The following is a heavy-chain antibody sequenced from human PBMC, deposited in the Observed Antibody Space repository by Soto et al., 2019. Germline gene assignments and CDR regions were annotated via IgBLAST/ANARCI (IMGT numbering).Heavy chain of an antibody. J-gene: IGHJ3*02. CDR2: ISHSGST. Sequence: SETLSLTCAVSGYSITTGYSWDWIRQPPGKGLEWIGTISHSGSTNYNPSLKSRLTMSLDTSKNQFSLKLRSVTAADTAVYYCARESTGGNFDFDIWGQGTMVT. CDR3: ARESTGGNFDFDI. CDR1: GYSITTGYS. V-gene: IGHV4-38-2*01. D-gene: IGHD2-8*02.